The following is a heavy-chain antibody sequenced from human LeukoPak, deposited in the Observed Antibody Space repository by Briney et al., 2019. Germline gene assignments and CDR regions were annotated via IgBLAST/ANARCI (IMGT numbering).Heavy chain of an antibody. CDR2: ISYDGSNK. V-gene: IGHV3-30-3*01. J-gene: IGHJ6*02. Sequence: GGSLRLSCAASGFTFSSYAMHWVRQAPGKGLEWVAVISYDGSNKYYADSVKGRFTISRDNSKNTLYLQMNSLRAEDTAVYYCARDSTSCYKRGSCCYYYYGMDVWGQGTTVTVSS. CDR3: ARDSTSCYKRGSCCYYYYGMDV. CDR1: GFTFSSYA. D-gene: IGHD2-2*02.